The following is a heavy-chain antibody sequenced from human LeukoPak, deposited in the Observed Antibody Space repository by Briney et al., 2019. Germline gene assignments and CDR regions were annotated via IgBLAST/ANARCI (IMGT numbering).Heavy chain of an antibody. D-gene: IGHD6-19*01. CDR1: GITFSSYA. V-gene: IGHV3-23*01. Sequence: PGGSLRLSCAASGITFSSYAMSWVRQAPGKGLEWVSATSGSGGSTEYADSVKGRFTISRDNSKNTLYLQMNSLRAEDTAVYYCAKGPRSGWYVFDYWGQGTLVTVSS. CDR2: TSGSGGST. CDR3: AKGPRSGWYVFDY. J-gene: IGHJ4*02.